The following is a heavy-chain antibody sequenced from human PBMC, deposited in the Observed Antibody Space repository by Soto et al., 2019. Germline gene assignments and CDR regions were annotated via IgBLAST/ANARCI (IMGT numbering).Heavy chain of an antibody. J-gene: IGHJ5*02. CDR3: ARVPDR. CDR1: GGSISSGGYS. Sequence: SEILSLTCAVSGGSISSGGYSWSWIRQPPGKGLEWIGYIYHSGSTYYNPSLKSRVTISVDRSKNQFSLKLISVTAADTAVYYCARVPDRWGQGTLVTVSS. CDR2: IYHSGST. D-gene: IGHD2-2*01. V-gene: IGHV4-30-2*01.